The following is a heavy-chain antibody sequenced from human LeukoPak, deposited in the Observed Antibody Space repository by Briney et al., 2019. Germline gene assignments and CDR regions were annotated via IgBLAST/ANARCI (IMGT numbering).Heavy chain of an antibody. D-gene: IGHD3-10*01. CDR2: TYYRSKWYN. J-gene: IGHJ5*02. CDR1: GDSVSNNSVA. V-gene: IGHV6-1*01. CDR3: ARDMDYYGSGNYFNSRWFDP. Sequence: SQTLSLTCAISGDSVSNNSVAWNWIRHSPSRGLEWLGRTYYRSKWYNDYAVSVKSRITINPETAKNQFSLQLNSVTPEDTAVYYCARDMDYYGSGNYFNSRWFDPWGQGTLVTVSS.